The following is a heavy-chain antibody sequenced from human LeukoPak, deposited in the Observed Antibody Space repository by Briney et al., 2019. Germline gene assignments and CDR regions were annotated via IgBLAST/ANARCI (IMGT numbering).Heavy chain of an antibody. CDR1: GGSISSYY. D-gene: IGHD6-19*01. Sequence: SETLSLTCTVAGGSISSYYWSWIRQTPGKGLEWIGYIYYSGSTNYNPSLKSRVTISVDTSKNQFSLKLSSVTAADTVVYYCASSGWYGNWFDPWGQGTLVTVSS. CDR3: ASSGWYGNWFDP. V-gene: IGHV4-59*01. J-gene: IGHJ5*02. CDR2: IYYSGST.